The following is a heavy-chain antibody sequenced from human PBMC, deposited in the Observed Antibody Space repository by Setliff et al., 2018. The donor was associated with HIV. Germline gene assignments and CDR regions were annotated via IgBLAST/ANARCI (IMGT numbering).Heavy chain of an antibody. V-gene: IGHV3-48*03. CDR1: GFTFSNYE. CDR3: AREATPRHSSGWVNFDY. J-gene: IGHJ4*02. CDR2: ITGSGDTI. D-gene: IGHD6-19*01. Sequence: SLTLSCAASGFTFSNYEMSWVRQAPGKGPEWVSYITGSGDTIYYADSVKGRFTMSRDNAKDSVYLQMNTLRVEDTAVYYCAREATPRHSSGWVNFDYWGQGMMVTVSS.